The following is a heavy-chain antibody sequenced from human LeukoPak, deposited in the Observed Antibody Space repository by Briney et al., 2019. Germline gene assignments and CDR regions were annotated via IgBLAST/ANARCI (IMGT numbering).Heavy chain of an antibody. Sequence: PGGSLRLSCAASGFTFSSYSMNWVRQAPGKGLEWVSSISSSSYIYYADSVKGRFTISRDNAKNSLYLQMNSLRAEDTAVYYCAKDGLAYCGGDCYIEYYYYMDVWGKGTTVTVSS. CDR3: AKDGLAYCGGDCYIEYYYYMDV. V-gene: IGHV3-21*01. D-gene: IGHD2-21*01. CDR1: GFTFSSYS. J-gene: IGHJ6*03. CDR2: ISSSSYI.